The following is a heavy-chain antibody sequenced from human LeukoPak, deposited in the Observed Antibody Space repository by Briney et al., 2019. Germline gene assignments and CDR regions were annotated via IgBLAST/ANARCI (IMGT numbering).Heavy chain of an antibody. D-gene: IGHD3-10*01. CDR2: IYYSGST. CDR1: GGSISSSSYY. CDR3: ARHLRGSGSYSYYYYYMDV. Sequence: PPETLSLTCTVSGGSISSSSYYWGWIRQPPGKGLEWIGSIYYSGSTYYNPSLKSRVTISVDTSKNQFSLKLSSVTAADTAVYYCARHLRGSGSYSYYYYYMDVWGKGTTVTISS. V-gene: IGHV4-39*01. J-gene: IGHJ6*03.